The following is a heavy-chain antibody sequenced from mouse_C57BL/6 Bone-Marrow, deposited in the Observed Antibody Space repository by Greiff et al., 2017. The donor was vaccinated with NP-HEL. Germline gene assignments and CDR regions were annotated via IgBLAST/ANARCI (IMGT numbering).Heavy chain of an antibody. CDR2: IYPGDGDT. CDR1: GYAFSSYW. J-gene: IGHJ2*01. D-gene: IGHD1-1*01. V-gene: IGHV1-80*01. CDR3: ARSFITTVVEDY. Sequence: VQLQQSGAELVKPGASVKISCKASGYAFSSYWMNWVKQRPGKGLEWIGQIYPGDGDTNYNGKFKGKATLTADKSSSTAYMQLSSLTSEDSAVYFCARSFITTVVEDYWGQGTTLTVSS.